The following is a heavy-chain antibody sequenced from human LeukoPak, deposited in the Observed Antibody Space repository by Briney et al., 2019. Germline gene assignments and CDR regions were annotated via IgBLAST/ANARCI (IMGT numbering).Heavy chain of an antibody. CDR3: ARHTGYCSGGSCYGDF. D-gene: IGHD2-15*01. J-gene: IGHJ4*02. Sequence: PGGSLRLSCAASGFTFSNYAMNWVRQAPGKGLEWVSAISGTGGSTYYADSVKGRFIISRDNSKNTLYLQMSSLKASDTAMYYCARHTGYCSGGSCYGDFWGQGTLVTVSS. CDR2: ISGTGGST. V-gene: IGHV3-23*01. CDR1: GFTFSNYA.